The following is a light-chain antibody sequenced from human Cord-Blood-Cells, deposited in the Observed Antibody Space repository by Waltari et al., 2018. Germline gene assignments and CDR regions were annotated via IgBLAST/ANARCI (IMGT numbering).Light chain of an antibody. CDR3: CSYAGSSTWV. CDR1: SSDVGSYNL. CDR2: EVS. J-gene: IGLJ3*02. Sequence: QSALTQPASVSGSPGQSIPISCPGPSSDVGSYNLVSWYQQHPGKAPKLMIYEVSKRPSGVSNRFSGSKSGNTASLTISGLQAEDEADYYCCSYAGSSTWVFGGGTKLTVL. V-gene: IGLV2-23*02.